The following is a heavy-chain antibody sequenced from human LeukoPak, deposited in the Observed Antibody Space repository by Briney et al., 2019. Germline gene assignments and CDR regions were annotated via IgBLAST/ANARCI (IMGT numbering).Heavy chain of an antibody. CDR2: IYTSGST. D-gene: IGHD3-3*01. V-gene: IGHV4-4*07. CDR3: AREDFWSGYYGYYYYMDV. Sequence: SETLSLTCTVSGGSISSYYWSWIRQPPGKGLEWIGRIYTSGSTNYNPSLKSRVTMSVDTSKNQFSLKLSSVTAADTAVYYCAREDFWSGYYGYYYYMDVWGKGTTVTVSS. J-gene: IGHJ6*03. CDR1: GGSISSYY.